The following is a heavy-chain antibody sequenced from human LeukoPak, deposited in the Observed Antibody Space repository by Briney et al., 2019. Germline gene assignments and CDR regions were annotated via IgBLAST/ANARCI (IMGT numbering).Heavy chain of an antibody. J-gene: IGHJ6*03. D-gene: IGHD5/OR15-5a*01. V-gene: IGHV3-23*01. CDR1: VFTFSTYN. Sequence: GGSLRLSCAASVFTFSTYNMNWVRQAPGEGLEWVSAISGSGGSTYYADSVKGRFTISRDNSKNTLYLQMNSLRAEDTAVYYCAKSESVGGDLGYYYMDVWGKGTTVTISS. CDR2: ISGSGGST. CDR3: AKSESVGGDLGYYYMDV.